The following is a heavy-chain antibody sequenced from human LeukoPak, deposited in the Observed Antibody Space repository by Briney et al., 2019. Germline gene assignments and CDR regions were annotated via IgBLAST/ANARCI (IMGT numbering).Heavy chain of an antibody. CDR3: ARGVAVAGIGYYYYYYMDV. CDR1: GGSFSGYY. Sequence: SSETLSLTCAVYGGSFSGYYWSWIRQPPGKGLEWIGEINHSGSTNYNPSLKSRVTISVDTSKNQFSLKLSSVTAADTAVYYCARGVAVAGIGYYYYYYMDVWGKGTTVTVSS. D-gene: IGHD6-19*01. V-gene: IGHV4-34*01. J-gene: IGHJ6*03. CDR2: INHSGST.